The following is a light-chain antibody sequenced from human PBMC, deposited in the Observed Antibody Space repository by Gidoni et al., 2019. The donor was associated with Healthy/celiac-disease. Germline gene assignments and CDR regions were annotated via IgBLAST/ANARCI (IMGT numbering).Light chain of an antibody. CDR3: QAWDSSTAKGVV. V-gene: IGLV3-1*01. CDR2: QDS. J-gene: IGLJ2*01. CDR1: KLGDKY. Sequence: SYELTQPPSVYVSPGQTASITCSGDKLGDKYACWYQQKPGQAPVLVIYQDSKRPSGIPERFSGSNSGNTATLTISGTQAMDEADYYCQAWDSSTAKGVVFGGGTKLTVL.